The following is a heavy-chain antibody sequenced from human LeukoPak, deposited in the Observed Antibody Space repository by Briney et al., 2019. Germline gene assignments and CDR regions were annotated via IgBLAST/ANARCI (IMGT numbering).Heavy chain of an antibody. D-gene: IGHD6-6*01. J-gene: IGHJ4*02. CDR1: GYTFTGYY. V-gene: IGHV1-2*02. Sequence: ASVKVSCKASGYTFTGYYMHWVRQAPGQGLEWMGWINPNSGGTNYAQKFQGRVTMTRDTSISTAYMELSRLRSDDTAVYYCARDGDSSSPSFDYWGQGTLVTVSS. CDR2: INPNSGGT. CDR3: ARDGDSSSPSFDY.